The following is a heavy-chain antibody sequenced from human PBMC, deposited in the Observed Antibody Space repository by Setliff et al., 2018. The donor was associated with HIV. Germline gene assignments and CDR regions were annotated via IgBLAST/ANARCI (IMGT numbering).Heavy chain of an antibody. CDR3: ARGVQLWSDY. Sequence: ASVMVSCKASQNTFTNYYMHWVRQAPGQGLEWMGIINPSGGGTSYAQKFQGRVTMTRDTSTSTVYMELSSLRSGDTAVYYCARGVQLWSDYWGQGTLVTVSS. CDR2: INPSGGGT. D-gene: IGHD5-18*01. CDR1: QNTFTNYY. J-gene: IGHJ4*02. V-gene: IGHV1-46*01.